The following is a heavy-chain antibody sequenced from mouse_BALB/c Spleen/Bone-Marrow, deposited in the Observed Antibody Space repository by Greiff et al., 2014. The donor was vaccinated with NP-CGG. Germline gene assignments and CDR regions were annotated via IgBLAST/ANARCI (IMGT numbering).Heavy chain of an antibody. CDR3: TRDRGYYGGYYFDY. D-gene: IGHD1-1*01. V-gene: IGHV5-15*02. Sequence: EVQLVESGGGVVQPGGSRKLSCAASGFNFSDYGMAWVRLAPGKGPKWVAFISNLAYSIYYADTVTGRFTISRENAKNTLYLEMSSLRFEDTAMYYCTRDRGYYGGYYFDYWGQGTTLTVSS. J-gene: IGHJ2*01. CDR2: ISNLAYSI. CDR1: GFNFSDYG.